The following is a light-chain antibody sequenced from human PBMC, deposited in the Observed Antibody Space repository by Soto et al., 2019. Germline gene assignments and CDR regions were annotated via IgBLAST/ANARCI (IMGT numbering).Light chain of an antibody. CDR1: QTLRNSF. V-gene: IGKV3-20*01. Sequence: EIVLTQSPGTLSLSPGERATLSCRDSQTLRNSFIAWYQPTPGQAPRLXIYDTSSRETGVPDRYSASGAGTAFTLTISRLEPEDFAVFFCQQYGTSEIIFGQGTRLEIK. CDR2: DTS. CDR3: QQYGTSEII. J-gene: IGKJ5*01.